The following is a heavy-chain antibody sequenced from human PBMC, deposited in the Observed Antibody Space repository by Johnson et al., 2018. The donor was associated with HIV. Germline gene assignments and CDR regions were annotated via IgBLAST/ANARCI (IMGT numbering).Heavy chain of an antibody. Sequence: MQLVESGGGVVRPGGSLRLSCAASGFSFSSYGMYWARQAPGKGLEWVANIKQDGSEKYYVDSVKGRFTISRDNAKNSLYLQMNSLRAEDTAVYYCARDRGAARDAFDIWGQGTMVTVSS. CDR3: ARDRGAARDAFDI. V-gene: IGHV3-7*05. J-gene: IGHJ3*02. CDR2: IKQDGSEK. CDR1: GFSFSSYG. D-gene: IGHD6-6*01.